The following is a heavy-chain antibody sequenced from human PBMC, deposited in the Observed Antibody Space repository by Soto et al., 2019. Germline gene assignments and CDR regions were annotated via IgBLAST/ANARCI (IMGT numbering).Heavy chain of an antibody. CDR1: GDSVSSNSAG. Sequence: QVQLQLSGPGLVTPSQTLSLTCAISGDSVSSNSAGWNWIRQTPSRGLECLGRTYYRSKWYFNYAVSVESRITINPDTSKNQFSLQLSSVTPDDTAVYYCARGSWDDVSGHYYMDVWGKGTTVTVSS. V-gene: IGHV6-1*01. CDR3: ARGSWDDVSGHYYMDV. D-gene: IGHD1-1*01. CDR2: TYYRSKWYF. J-gene: IGHJ6*03.